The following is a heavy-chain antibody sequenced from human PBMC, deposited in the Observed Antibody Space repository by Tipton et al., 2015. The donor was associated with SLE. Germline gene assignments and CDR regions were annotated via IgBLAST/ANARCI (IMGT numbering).Heavy chain of an antibody. CDR2: ISWNGYDI. CDR1: GFSFDDYA. CDR3: AKDGRDSGNLQH. Sequence: SLRLSCAASGFSFDDYAMHWVRQVPGKGLEWVSSISWNGYDIAYADSVRGRFTISRDNAKTSLYLQMNSLRAEDTALYYCAKDGRDSGNLQHWGQGTLVTVSS. D-gene: IGHD1-26*01. V-gene: IGHV3-9*01. J-gene: IGHJ1*01.